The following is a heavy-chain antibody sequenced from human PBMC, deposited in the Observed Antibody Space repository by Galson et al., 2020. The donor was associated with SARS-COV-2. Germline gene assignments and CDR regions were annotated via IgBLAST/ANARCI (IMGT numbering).Heavy chain of an antibody. Sequence: ASVKVSCKASGYTFTSYEINWVRQAPGQGLEWMGWMNPHSGNTGYAQKFQGRVTMTRTTSISTAYMVLNSLTSEDTAVYYCARSYDDFATWFDPWGQGTLVTVSS. CDR2: MNPHSGNT. J-gene: IGHJ5*02. CDR1: GYTFTSYE. D-gene: IGHD4-17*01. CDR3: ARSYDDFATWFDP. V-gene: IGHV1-8*01.